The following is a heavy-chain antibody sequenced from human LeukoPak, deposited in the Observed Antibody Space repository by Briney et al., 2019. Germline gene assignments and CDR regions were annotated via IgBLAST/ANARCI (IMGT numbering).Heavy chain of an antibody. CDR1: GGSSRGYY. CDR2: INHSGST. D-gene: IGHD1-1*01. J-gene: IGHJ5*02. Sequence: SETLSLTCAVSGGSSRGYYRSWVPHPPGEGLERIGEINHSGSTNYNPSLKSRVTISVDTTKNQFSLKLSSVTAADTAVYYCARGSVDNWNERWFDPWGQGTLVSVSS. CDR3: ARGSVDNWNERWFDP. V-gene: IGHV4-34*01.